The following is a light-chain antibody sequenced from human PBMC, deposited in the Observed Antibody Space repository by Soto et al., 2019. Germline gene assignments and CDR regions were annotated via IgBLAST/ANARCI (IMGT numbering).Light chain of an antibody. V-gene: IGKV1-5*03. J-gene: IGKJ2*01. CDR3: QQYNSYPYT. Sequence: DIQMTQSPSTLSASVGDRVTITCRASQSISSWLAWYQQKPGKAPKLLIYKASSLESGVPSRFSGSGSGTEFTLTISSLQPDDFATYYCQQYNSYPYTFGQGTKVDIX. CDR2: KAS. CDR1: QSISSW.